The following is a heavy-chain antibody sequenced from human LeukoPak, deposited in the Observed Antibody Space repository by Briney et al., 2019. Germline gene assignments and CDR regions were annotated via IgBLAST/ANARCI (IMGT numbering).Heavy chain of an antibody. CDR1: GDTFSGSY. J-gene: IGHJ4*02. D-gene: IGHD5/OR15-5a*01. V-gene: IGHV1-2*02. CDR3: ARGRSGNSVGPGGCFDL. Sequence: ASVKVSCKPSGDTFSGSYVHWLRQAPGQGLEWMGWINPNTGGTTYAQRFHGRVTMTRDSSISTAYMELSTLRSDDTAVYSCARGRSGNSVGPGGCFDLWGQGTLVTVSS. CDR2: INPNTGGT.